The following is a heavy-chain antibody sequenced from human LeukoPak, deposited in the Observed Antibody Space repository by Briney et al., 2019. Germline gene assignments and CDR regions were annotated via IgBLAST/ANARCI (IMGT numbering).Heavy chain of an antibody. CDR2: IYHSGST. Sequence: PSQTLSLTCAVSGGSISSGGYSWSWIRQPPGKGLEWIGYIYHSGSTYYNPSLKSRVTISVDTSKNQFSLKLSSVTAADTAVYYCARHSSGWYQGDYWGQGTLDTVSS. V-gene: IGHV4-30-2*01. CDR1: GGSISSGGYS. J-gene: IGHJ4*02. D-gene: IGHD6-19*01. CDR3: ARHSSGWYQGDY.